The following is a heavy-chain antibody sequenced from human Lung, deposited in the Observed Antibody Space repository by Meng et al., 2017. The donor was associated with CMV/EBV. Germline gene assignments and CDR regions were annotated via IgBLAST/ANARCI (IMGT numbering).Heavy chain of an antibody. D-gene: IGHD2/OR15-2a*01. Sequence: QVQLEQSGGEVRKSGSSVTVACKYSGGSCSAYTFSWVRHAPGEGREWMGGLIPVLNKAKSAPRFQDRVTFTADETTPTAYMELGSLTFEGTAVYFCARGRGNQPLFDFWGQGTLVTVSS. V-gene: IGHV1-69*10. CDR3: ARGRGNQPLFDF. CDR2: LIPVLNKA. CDR1: GGSCSAYT. J-gene: IGHJ4*02.